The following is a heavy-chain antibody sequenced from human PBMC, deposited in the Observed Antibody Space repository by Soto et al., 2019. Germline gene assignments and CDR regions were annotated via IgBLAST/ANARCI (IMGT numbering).Heavy chain of an antibody. J-gene: IGHJ6*02. CDR1: GYTFTGYY. V-gene: IGHV1-2*02. CDR2: INPNSGDT. D-gene: IGHD1-26*01. CDR3: AKGGAIVAAGTRVYLYNAMDV. Sequence: QVQLVQSGTEVKRPGDSVKVSCKASGYTFTGYYVHWVRQAPGQGLEWMGWINPNSGDTYLAQRFQGRVTMKSDTSIGTAYMELRGLTSDDTAEYYCAKGGAIVAAGTRVYLYNAMDVWGQGTTVTVSS.